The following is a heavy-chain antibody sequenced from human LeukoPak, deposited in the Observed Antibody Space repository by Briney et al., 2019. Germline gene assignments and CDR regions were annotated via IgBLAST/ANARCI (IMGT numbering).Heavy chain of an antibody. Sequence: PGGSLRLSCAASGFTFSSYAMSWVRQAPGKGLEWVSSISSSSSYIYYADSVKGRFTISRDNAKNSLYLQMNSLRAEDTAVYYCASSTMVRGVGGYWGQGTLVTVSS. CDR3: ASSTMVRGVGGY. V-gene: IGHV3-21*01. D-gene: IGHD3-10*01. CDR2: ISSSSSYI. CDR1: GFTFSSYA. J-gene: IGHJ4*02.